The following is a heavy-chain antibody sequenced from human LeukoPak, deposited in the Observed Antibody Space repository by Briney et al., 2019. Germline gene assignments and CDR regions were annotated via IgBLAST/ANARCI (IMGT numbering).Heavy chain of an antibody. CDR3: AKANIVVVVAANFDF. Sequence: GGSLRLSCVASGFIFSSYGMHWVRQAPGKGLEWVAVIWYDGGYKYYVDSVKGRFTISRDNSKNTLYLQMNSLRAEDTAVYYCAKANIVVVVAANFDFWGQGTLVTVSS. CDR2: IWYDGGYK. D-gene: IGHD2-15*01. V-gene: IGHV3-33*06. J-gene: IGHJ4*02. CDR1: GFIFSSYG.